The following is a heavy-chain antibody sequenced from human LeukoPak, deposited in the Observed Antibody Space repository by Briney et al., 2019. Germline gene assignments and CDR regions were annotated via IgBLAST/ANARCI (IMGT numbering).Heavy chain of an antibody. Sequence: SETLSLTCTVSGGSISSSSYYWGWIRQPPGKGLEWIGSIYYSGSTYYNPSLKSRVTISVDTSKNQFSLKLSSVTAADTAVYYCARVDTMVRSLDYWGQGTLVTVSS. CDR3: ARVDTMVRSLDY. D-gene: IGHD3-10*01. CDR1: GGSISSSSYY. J-gene: IGHJ4*02. CDR2: IYYSGST. V-gene: IGHV4-39*07.